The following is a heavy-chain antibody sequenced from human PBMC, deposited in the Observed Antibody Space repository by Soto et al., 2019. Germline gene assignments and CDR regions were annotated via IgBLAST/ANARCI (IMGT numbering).Heavy chain of an antibody. J-gene: IGHJ4*02. CDR3: ANQRKRTTSGYFFDY. CDR1: GFTFSTYA. Sequence: GGSLRLSCAASGFTFSTYAMAWVRQAPGKGLEWVSGVSASGLNTDYADPVKGRFYISRDNSKNTVSLHMNSLRAEDKALYYSANQRKRTTSGYFFDYCGQRQPVTVSP. CDR2: VSASGLNT. V-gene: IGHV3-23*01. D-gene: IGHD1-1*01.